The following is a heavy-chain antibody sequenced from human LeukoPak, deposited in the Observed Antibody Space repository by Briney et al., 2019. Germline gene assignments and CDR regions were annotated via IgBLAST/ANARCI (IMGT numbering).Heavy chain of an antibody. CDR3: AKGVYYYDSSGYYYGY. V-gene: IGHV3-23*01. Sequence: GGSLRLSCAASGFTFSSYAMSWVRQAPGKGLEWVSAISGSGGSTYYADSVKGRFTISRDNSKNTLYLQINSLRAEDTAVYYCAKGVYYYDSSGYYYGYWGQGTLVTVSS. CDR2: ISGSGGST. CDR1: GFTFSSYA. D-gene: IGHD3-22*01. J-gene: IGHJ4*02.